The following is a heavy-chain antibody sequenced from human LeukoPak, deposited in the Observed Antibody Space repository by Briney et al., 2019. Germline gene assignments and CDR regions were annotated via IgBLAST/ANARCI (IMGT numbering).Heavy chain of an antibody. Sequence: SETLSLTCTVSGGSISSSSYYWGWIRQPPGKGLEWIGSIYYSGSTYYNPPLKSRVTISVDTSKNQFSLKLSSVTAADTAVYYCATKIAAADRASSYYFDYWGQGTLVTVSS. D-gene: IGHD6-13*01. J-gene: IGHJ4*02. V-gene: IGHV4-39*07. CDR3: ATKIAAADRASSYYFDY. CDR1: GGSISSSSYY. CDR2: IYYSGST.